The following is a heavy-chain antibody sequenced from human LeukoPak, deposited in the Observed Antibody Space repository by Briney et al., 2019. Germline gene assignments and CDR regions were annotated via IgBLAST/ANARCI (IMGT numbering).Heavy chain of an antibody. CDR1: GGSISSYY. Sequence: SETLSLTCTVSGGSISSYYWTWIQQPPGKGLEWIGYIYYSGSTNYNPSLKSRVTISADTSKNQFSLKLSSVTAADTAVYCCARESSGWYSGGFDYWGQGTLVTVSS. D-gene: IGHD6-19*01. J-gene: IGHJ4*02. V-gene: IGHV4-59*01. CDR3: ARESSGWYSGGFDY. CDR2: IYYSGST.